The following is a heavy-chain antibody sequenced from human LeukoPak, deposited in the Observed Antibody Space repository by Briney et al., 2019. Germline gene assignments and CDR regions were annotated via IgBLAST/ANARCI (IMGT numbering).Heavy chain of an antibody. V-gene: IGHV3-53*01. Sequence: GGSLRLSCTPSGFTVSNNFMAWVRQAPEKGLEWVSVTSTGGTTYYTDSVKGRFTLSRDNSKNTLYLQMNSLRAEDTAIYYCARHLGSAALDYWGQGTLVTVSS. J-gene: IGHJ4*02. CDR1: GFTVSNNF. CDR2: TSTGGTT. CDR3: ARHLGSAALDY. D-gene: IGHD6-13*01.